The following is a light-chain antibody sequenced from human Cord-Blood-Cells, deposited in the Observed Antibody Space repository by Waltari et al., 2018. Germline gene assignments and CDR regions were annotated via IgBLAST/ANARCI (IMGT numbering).Light chain of an antibody. CDR2: DVS. CDR1: SSDVGGYNY. CDR3: CSYAGSYTYV. J-gene: IGLJ1*01. V-gene: IGLV2-11*01. Sequence: QSALTQPRSVSGSPGQSVTISCTGTSSDVGGYNYVSWYQQHPGKAPKLMIYDVSKRPSGVPDRFSGSKSGNTASLTISGRQAEDEADYYCCSYAGSYTYVFGTGTKVTGL.